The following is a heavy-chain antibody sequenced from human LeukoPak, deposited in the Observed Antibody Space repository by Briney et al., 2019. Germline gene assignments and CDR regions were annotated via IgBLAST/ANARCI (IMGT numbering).Heavy chain of an antibody. CDR3: ARTNYDILAY. Sequence: GGSLRLSCAASGFTFISHDMSWVRQAPGKGLEWVSGISGSGGSTYYADSVRGRFTISRDNSKNTVYLQMNSLGDDDTAVYYCARTNYDILAYWGQGTLVTVSS. D-gene: IGHD3-9*01. CDR2: ISGSGGST. J-gene: IGHJ4*02. V-gene: IGHV3-23*01. CDR1: GFTFISHD.